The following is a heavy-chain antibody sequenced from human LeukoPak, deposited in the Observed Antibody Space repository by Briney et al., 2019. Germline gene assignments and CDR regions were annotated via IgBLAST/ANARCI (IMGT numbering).Heavy chain of an antibody. J-gene: IGHJ4*02. D-gene: IGHD1/OR15-1a*01. V-gene: IGHV3-7*01. Sequence: GGSLRLSCAASGFTFSSYWMNWVRQAPGKGLEWVASIKQDGSQKSYVDSVKGRFTISRDNAKNSLSLQMDSLRGEDTAVYYCAKGGTVGWYFDYWGQGTLVTVSS. CDR3: AKGGTVGWYFDY. CDR2: IKQDGSQK. CDR1: GFTFSSYW.